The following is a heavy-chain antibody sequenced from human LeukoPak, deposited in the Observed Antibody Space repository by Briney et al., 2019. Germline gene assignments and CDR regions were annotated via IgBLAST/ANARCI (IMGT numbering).Heavy chain of an antibody. CDR2: IDNTHSHI. Sequence: GGPLRLSCAASGFSFSSYNMNWVRQAPGKGLEWVSYIDNTHSHIHYADSVQGRFIVSRDNAKNSLYLQMNSLRVDDTAVYYCARDRIVIVPAAMTSFSYMDVWGKGTTVTVFS. CDR1: GFSFSSYN. CDR3: ARDRIVIVPAAMTSFSYMDV. D-gene: IGHD2-2*01. J-gene: IGHJ6*03. V-gene: IGHV3-48*01.